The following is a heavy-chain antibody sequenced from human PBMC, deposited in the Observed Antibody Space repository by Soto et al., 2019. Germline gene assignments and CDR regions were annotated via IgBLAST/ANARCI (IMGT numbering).Heavy chain of an antibody. CDR2: MQPSTGRT. CDR1: GYSFTSLD. J-gene: IGHJ4*02. V-gene: IGHV1-8*01. D-gene: IGHD1-26*01. CDR3: ARGVSAGVDY. Sequence: QVQLVQSGAEVREPGASVKVSCKASGYSFTSLDINWVRQTAGQGLEWMGWMQPSTGRTGYAQKFQGRVTMTRDTSINIAYMELTTLTSDDTAFYYCARGVSAGVDYWGQGTLVTVSS.